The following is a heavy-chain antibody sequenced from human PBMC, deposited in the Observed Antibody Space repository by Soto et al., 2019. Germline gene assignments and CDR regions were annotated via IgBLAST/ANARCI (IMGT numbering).Heavy chain of an antibody. Sequence: QVQLQESGPGLVKPSETLSLTYTVSGGSISSYYWSWIRQPPGKGLEWIGFIFYSGSTSYNPSLKSRVTISIDTSEYQFSLKLSSVTAADTAVYYCASMIGDPVLSFDSWGQGTLVAVSS. CDR1: GGSISSYY. J-gene: IGHJ5*01. V-gene: IGHV4-59*01. CDR3: ASMIGDPVLSFDS. D-gene: IGHD3-10*02. CDR2: IFYSGST.